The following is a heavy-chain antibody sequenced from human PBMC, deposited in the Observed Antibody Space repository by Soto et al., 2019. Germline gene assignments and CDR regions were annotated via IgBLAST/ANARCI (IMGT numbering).Heavy chain of an antibody. CDR1: GYSFTHFE. Sequence: QVQLVQSGPEVKQPGASVRISCQASGYSFTHFEMHWVRQAPGQRLAWMGWINTGNGDTKYSQKFQGRVTFTRDTSASTAYLDLDGLTSDDTSFYFCARGLTRLDYWGQGTLVAVSS. CDR2: INTGNGDT. J-gene: IGHJ4*02. D-gene: IGHD7-27*01. CDR3: ARGLTRLDY. V-gene: IGHV1-3*04.